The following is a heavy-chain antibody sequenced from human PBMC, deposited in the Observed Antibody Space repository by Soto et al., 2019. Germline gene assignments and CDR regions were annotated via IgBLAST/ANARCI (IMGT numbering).Heavy chain of an antibody. D-gene: IGHD2-2*02. CDR1: CRSISSDY. J-gene: IGHJ5*02. CDR2: IYYSGST. CDR3: ARGYCSSTSCYIWDNWFDP. Sequence: SATLSLTCTGSCRSISSDYCSLIRHPPREGPEWIGYIYYSGSTNYNPSLKSRVTISVDTSKNQFSLKLSSVTAADTAVYYCARGYCSSTSCYIWDNWFDPWGQGTLVTVS. V-gene: IGHV4-59*08.